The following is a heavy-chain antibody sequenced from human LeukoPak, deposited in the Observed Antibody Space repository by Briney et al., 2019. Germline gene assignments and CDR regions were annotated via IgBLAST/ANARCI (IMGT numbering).Heavy chain of an antibody. D-gene: IGHD6-13*01. CDR1: GGSISSYY. CDR3: ARSTGYSIYYFDY. CDR2: IYYSGST. J-gene: IGHJ4*02. V-gene: IGHV4-59*01. Sequence: SETLSLTCTVSGGSISSYYWSWIRQPPGRELEWIGYIYYSGSTNYNPSLKSRAPIPVDTPKNQFSLKLSSVTAADTAVYYCARSTGYSIYYFDYWGQGTLVSVSS.